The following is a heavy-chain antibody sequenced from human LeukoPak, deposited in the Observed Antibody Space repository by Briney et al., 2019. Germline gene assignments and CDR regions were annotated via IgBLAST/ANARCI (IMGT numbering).Heavy chain of an antibody. CDR1: GGSISSGDYY. CDR3: ARGARDIVVVPAENWFDP. D-gene: IGHD2-2*01. V-gene: IGHV4-30-4*08. CDR2: IYYSGST. Sequence: PSQTLSLTCTVSGGSISSGDYYWSWIRQPPGKGLEWIGYIYYSGSTYYNPSLKSRVTISVDTSKNQFSLKLSPVTAADTAVYYCARGARDIVVVPAENWFDPWGQGTLVTVSS. J-gene: IGHJ5*02.